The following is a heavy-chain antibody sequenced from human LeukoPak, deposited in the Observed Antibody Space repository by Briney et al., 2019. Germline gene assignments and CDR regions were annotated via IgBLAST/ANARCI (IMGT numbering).Heavy chain of an antibody. D-gene: IGHD2-2*01. CDR3: ARGQDIVVVPAAKFDP. Sequence: ASVKVSCKASGYTFTSYYMHWVRQAPGQGLGWMGMINPSGGSTSYAQKFQGRVTMTRDTSTSTVYMELSSLRSEDTAVYYCARGQDIVVVPAAKFDPWGQGTLVTVSS. V-gene: IGHV1-46*01. CDR2: INPSGGST. J-gene: IGHJ5*02. CDR1: GYTFTSYY.